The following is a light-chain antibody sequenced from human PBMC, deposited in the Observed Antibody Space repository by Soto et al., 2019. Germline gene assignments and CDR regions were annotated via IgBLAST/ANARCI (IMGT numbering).Light chain of an antibody. J-gene: IGKJ1*01. V-gene: IGKV3-15*01. CDR2: GAS. CDR3: QQYNNWWT. CDR1: QSVSNN. Sequence: EIVMTQSPATLYVSPGERATLSCRASQSVSNNLAWYQKKPGQAPRLLIYGASTRATGIPARFSGSGSGTEFTLTISSLQSEDFAFYYCQQYNNWWTFGQGTRVDLK.